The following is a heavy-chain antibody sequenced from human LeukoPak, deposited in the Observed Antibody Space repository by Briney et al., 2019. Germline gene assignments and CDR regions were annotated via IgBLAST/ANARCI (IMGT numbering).Heavy chain of an antibody. CDR1: GGSISSYY. V-gene: IGHV4-4*07. D-gene: IGHD2-15*01. CDR3: ARDGARSGGSYYFDY. J-gene: IGHJ4*02. Sequence: SETLSLTCTVSGGSISSYYWSWIRQPAGKGLEWIGRIYTSGSTNYNPSLKSRVTMSVDTSKNQFSLKLSSVTAADTAVYYCARDGARSGGSYYFDYWGQGTLVTVSS. CDR2: IYTSGST.